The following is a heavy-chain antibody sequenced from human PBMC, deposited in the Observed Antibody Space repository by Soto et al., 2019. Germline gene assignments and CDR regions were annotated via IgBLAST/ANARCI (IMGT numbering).Heavy chain of an antibody. CDR1: GVTFSSYA. CDR3: VKEGYYYDSSGYYYGWFDP. CDR2: ISSNGGST. J-gene: IGHJ5*02. Sequence: GSLRLSCSASGVTFSSYAMHWVRQAPGKGLEYVSAISSNGGSTYYADSVKGRFTISRDNSKNTLYLQMSSLRAEDTAVYYCVKEGYYYDSSGYYYGWFDPWGQGTLVTSPQ. V-gene: IGHV3-64D*06. D-gene: IGHD3-22*01.